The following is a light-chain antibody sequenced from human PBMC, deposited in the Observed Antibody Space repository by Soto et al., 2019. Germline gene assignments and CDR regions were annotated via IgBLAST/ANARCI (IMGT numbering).Light chain of an antibody. J-gene: IGLJ1*01. CDR1: TSDIGAYNY. CDR3: AAWDDSVSGYV. CDR2: EVS. V-gene: IGLV2-14*01. Sequence: QSVLTQPASVSGSPGQSITISCTGTTSDIGAYNYVSWYQQHAGNAPKLIIYEVSHRPSGVSPRFSGSKSGNTASLTISGLQAEDEALYYCAAWDDSVSGYVFGTGTKVTVL.